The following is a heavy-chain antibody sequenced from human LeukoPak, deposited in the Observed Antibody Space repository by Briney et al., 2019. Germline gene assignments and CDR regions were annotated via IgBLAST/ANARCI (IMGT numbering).Heavy chain of an antibody. V-gene: IGHV1-2*02. CDR1: GYTFTGYH. Sequence: ASVTVSCTASGYTFTGYHMHWVRQPRGQGLEWMGWINPNSGGTNYAQKLPGRVTMTRDTSMSTAYMELSRLRSDDTVVYCCARDGNLRILNRSSYYYHMDVWGKGTAVTVFS. CDR3: ARDGNLRILNRSSYYYHMDV. CDR2: INPNSGGT. J-gene: IGHJ6*03. D-gene: IGHD3-3*01.